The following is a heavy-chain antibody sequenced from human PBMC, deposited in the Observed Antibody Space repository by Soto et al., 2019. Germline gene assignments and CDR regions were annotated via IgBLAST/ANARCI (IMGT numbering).Heavy chain of an antibody. CDR3: VFGDCTTTSCSYYFYGLDV. Sequence: ASVKVSCKASGGNFRRYAISWVRQAPGQGLEWMGGILPIFGSPSHAQKFQGRATVTADESTSTAYLELTSLTSEDTAMYYCVFGDCTTTSCSYYFYGLDVWGQGSPVTVSS. CDR2: ILPIFGSP. V-gene: IGHV1-69*13. J-gene: IGHJ6*02. CDR1: GGNFRRYA. D-gene: IGHD2-2*01.